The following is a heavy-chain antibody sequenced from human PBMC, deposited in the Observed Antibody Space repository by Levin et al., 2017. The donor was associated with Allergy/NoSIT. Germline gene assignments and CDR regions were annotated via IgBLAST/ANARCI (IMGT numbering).Heavy chain of an antibody. CDR3: ARDHYDILTGYYRGYGMDV. J-gene: IGHJ6*02. V-gene: IGHV3-53*01. CDR1: GFTISGNY. D-gene: IGHD3-9*01. Sequence: LSLTCAASGFTISGNYMSWVRQAPGKGLEWVSVIYSDDNVDYADSVKGRFTISRDNSKNILYLQMNSLRAEDTAVYYCARDHYDILTGYYRGYGMDVWGQGTTVTVSS. CDR2: IYSDDNV.